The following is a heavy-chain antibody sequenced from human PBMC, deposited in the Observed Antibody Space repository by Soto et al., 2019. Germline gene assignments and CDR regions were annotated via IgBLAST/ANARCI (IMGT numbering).Heavy chain of an antibody. CDR2: TYYRSKWYH. Sequence: PSQTLSLTCAISRDSVSSNIAAWNWVRQSPSRGLEWLGRTYYRSKWYHDYALSVKSRITINPDTSKNQVSLQLNSVTPEDTAMYYCTRVSDSSGWFDYWGRGTLVTVSS. CDR1: RDSVSSNIAA. J-gene: IGHJ4*02. D-gene: IGHD6-19*01. V-gene: IGHV6-1*01. CDR3: TRVSDSSGWFDY.